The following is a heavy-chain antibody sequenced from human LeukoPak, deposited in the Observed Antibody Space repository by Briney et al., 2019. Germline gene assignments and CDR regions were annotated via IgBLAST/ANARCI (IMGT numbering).Heavy chain of an antibody. D-gene: IGHD4-23*01. V-gene: IGHV1-2*02. J-gene: IGHJ6*02. CDR3: ANLQWFQTWGYYGMDV. CDR2: INPTSGGS. Sequence: ASVKVSCKASGYTFTDYYLHWVRQAPGQGLEWMGWINPTSGGSNYAEKFQGRVTMTRDTSISTAYMELSSLRSDDTAVYYCANLQWFQTWGYYGMDVWGQGTAVTVSS. CDR1: GYTFTDYY.